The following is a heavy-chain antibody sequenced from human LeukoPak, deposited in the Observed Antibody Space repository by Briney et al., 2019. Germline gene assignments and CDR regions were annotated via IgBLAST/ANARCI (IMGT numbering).Heavy chain of an antibody. D-gene: IGHD2-2*01. Sequence: SETLSLTCTVSGGSISSCGYYWSWIRQPPGKGLEWIGYIYHSGSTYYNPSLKSRATISVDRSKNQFSLKLSSVTAADTAVYYCARSLGCSSTSCYRWFDPWGQGTLVTVSS. V-gene: IGHV4-30-2*01. CDR1: GGSISSCGYY. J-gene: IGHJ5*02. CDR3: ARSLGCSSTSCYRWFDP. CDR2: IYHSGST.